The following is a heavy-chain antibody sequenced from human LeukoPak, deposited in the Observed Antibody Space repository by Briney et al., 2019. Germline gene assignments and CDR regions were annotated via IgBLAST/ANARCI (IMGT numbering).Heavy chain of an antibody. D-gene: IGHD3-16*01. V-gene: IGHV3-66*02. CDR2: IYSSGST. CDR3: ARTESGRGYAAAFDI. J-gene: IGHJ3*02. Sequence: GGSLRHSCADSRFTDSSNYMSWVRQAPGKGLDRVSVIYSSGSTYYADSVKGRFTISRDNSKNTLYLQMNSLRAEDTAVYYCARTESGRGYAAAFDIWGQGTMVTVSS. CDR1: RFTDSSNY.